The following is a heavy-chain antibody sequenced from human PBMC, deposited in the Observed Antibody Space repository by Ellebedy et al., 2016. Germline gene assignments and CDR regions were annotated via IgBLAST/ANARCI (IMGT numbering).Heavy chain of an antibody. CDR2: ISSVLIKE. Sequence: GESLKISCAASEFTFSRYAMHWVRQAPGKGLEWVAVISSVLIKEYYADSVKGRFTISRDNSNDTLFLQLNSLRAEDTAVYYCAKDPLFHDFWGGPMDVWGQGTTVTVSS. D-gene: IGHD3-3*01. CDR1: EFTFSRYA. CDR3: AKDPLFHDFWGGPMDV. V-gene: IGHV3-30*17. J-gene: IGHJ6*02.